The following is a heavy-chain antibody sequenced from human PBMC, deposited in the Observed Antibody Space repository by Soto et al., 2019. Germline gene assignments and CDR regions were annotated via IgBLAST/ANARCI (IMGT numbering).Heavy chain of an antibody. V-gene: IGHV1-69*02. CDR1: GGTFSSYT. D-gene: IGHD2-15*01. CDR2: IIPILGIA. Sequence: SVKVSCKASGGTFSSYTISWVRQAPGQGLEWMGRIIPILGIANYAQKFQGRVTITADKSTSTAYMELSSLRSEDTAVYCCARGTGGIHPFDYWGQGTLVTVSS. CDR3: ARGTGGIHPFDY. J-gene: IGHJ4*02.